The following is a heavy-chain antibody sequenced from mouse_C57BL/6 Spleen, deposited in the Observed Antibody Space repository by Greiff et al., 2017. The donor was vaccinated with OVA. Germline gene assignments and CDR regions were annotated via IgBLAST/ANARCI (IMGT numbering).Heavy chain of an antibody. CDR3: ARYSTMVTGDYAMDY. Sequence: QVQLQQPGAELVMPGASVKLSCKASGYTFTSYWMHWVKQRPGQGLEWIGEIDPSDSYTNYNQKFKGKSTLTVDKSSSTAYMQLSSLTSEDSAVYYCARYSTMVTGDYAMDYWGQGTSVTVSS. V-gene: IGHV1-69*01. J-gene: IGHJ4*01. CDR1: GYTFTSYW. D-gene: IGHD2-2*01. CDR2: IDPSDSYT.